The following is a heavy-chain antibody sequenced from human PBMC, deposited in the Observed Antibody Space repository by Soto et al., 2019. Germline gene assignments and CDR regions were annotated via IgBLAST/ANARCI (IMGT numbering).Heavy chain of an antibody. J-gene: IGHJ6*02. CDR1: GYTFSTYT. D-gene: IGHD2-2*01. V-gene: IGHV1-69*13. CDR3: AREGLVLVPTSVNSDYYYYAMAV. CDR2: IIPRSATS. Sequence: SVKVSCKASGYTFSTYTITWVRQAPGQGLEWMGGIIPRSATSNYAQKFQGRVTITADESTTTAYMELSSLTSEDTAVYYCAREGLVLVPTSVNSDYYYYAMAVWGQGTTVTVSS.